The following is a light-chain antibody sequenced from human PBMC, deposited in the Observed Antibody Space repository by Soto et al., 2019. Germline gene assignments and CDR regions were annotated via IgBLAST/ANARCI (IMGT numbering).Light chain of an antibody. CDR3: SAYTSRNSRVV. CDR2: EVS. Sequence: QSALTQPAAVSGSPGQSITISCTGTSSDVGSSDYVSWYQQHPGKVPKLMIYEVSNRPSGVSNRFSASKSGNTAFLTISGLQAEDEADYYCSAYTSRNSRVVVGTGTKVNV. J-gene: IGLJ1*01. V-gene: IGLV2-14*01. CDR1: SSDVGSSDY.